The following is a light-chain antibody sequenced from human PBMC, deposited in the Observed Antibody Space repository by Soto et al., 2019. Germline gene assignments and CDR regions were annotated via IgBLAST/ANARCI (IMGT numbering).Light chain of an antibody. V-gene: IGKV3-15*01. CDR1: QSIGSN. J-gene: IGKJ4*01. Sequence: EIVMTQSPATLSVSPGERATLSCRASQSIGSNLAWFQQKRGQTPRLLIYGASTRATGIPARFSGSGSGTEFTLTISSLQSEDFAVYYCQQYNNWPPLTFGGGTKVDIK. CDR3: QQYNNWPPLT. CDR2: GAS.